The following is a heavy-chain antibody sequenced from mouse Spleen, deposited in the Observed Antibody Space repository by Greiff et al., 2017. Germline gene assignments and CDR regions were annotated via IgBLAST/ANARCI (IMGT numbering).Heavy chain of an antibody. CDR1: GFTFSSYA. V-gene: IGHV5-9-3*01. CDR2: ISSGGGNT. D-gene: IGHD1-1*01. Sequence: EVQGVESGGGLVKLGGSLKLSCAASGFTFSSYAMSWVRQTPEKRLEWVATISSGGGNTYYPDSVKGRFTISRDNAKNTLYLQMSSLKSEDTAMYYCARRVYGSSYFAYWGQGTLVTVSA. J-gene: IGHJ3*01. CDR3: ARRVYGSSYFAY.